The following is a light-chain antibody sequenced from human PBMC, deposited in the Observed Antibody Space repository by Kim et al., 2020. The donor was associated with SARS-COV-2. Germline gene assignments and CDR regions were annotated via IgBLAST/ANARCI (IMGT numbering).Light chain of an antibody. J-gene: IGKJ5*01. CDR1: QSVTSA. CDR2: DTS. CDR3: QQRHAWPVT. V-gene: IGKV3-11*01. Sequence: LSPGDRATLPCSAGQSVTSALAWYQKKPGQAPRIFIYDTSNRAGGVPARFSGSGSGTDFTLTISSLEPEDFAVYYCQQRHAWPVTFGQGTRLEIK.